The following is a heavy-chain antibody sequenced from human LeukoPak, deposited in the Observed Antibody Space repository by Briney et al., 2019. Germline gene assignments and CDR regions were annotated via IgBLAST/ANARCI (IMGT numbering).Heavy chain of an antibody. J-gene: IGHJ5*02. CDR1: GFTFSSYA. V-gene: IGHV3-23*01. Sequence: GGSLRLSCAASGFTFSSYAMSWVRQAPGKGLGWVSAISGSGGSTYYADSVKGRFTISRDNSKNTLYLQMNSLRAEDTAVYYCAKDHRVWFGEFHNWFDPWGQGTLVTVSP. CDR3: AKDHRVWFGEFHNWFDP. D-gene: IGHD3-10*01. CDR2: ISGSGGST.